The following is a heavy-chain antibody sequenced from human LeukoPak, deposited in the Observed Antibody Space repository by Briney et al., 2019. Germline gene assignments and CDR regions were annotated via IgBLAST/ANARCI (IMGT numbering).Heavy chain of an antibody. V-gene: IGHV1-2*06. CDR3: AGLSGYDPYYFDY. CDR2: IHPNSGDT. CDR1: GYTFSEDY. Sequence: ASVKVSCKASGYTFSEDYMNWVRQAPGQGLEWMGRIHPNSGDTKYAQKFQGRVTMTRDTSISTAYMELSRLTSDDTAVYYCAGLSGYDPYYFDYWGQGTLVAVSS. D-gene: IGHD5-12*01. J-gene: IGHJ4*02.